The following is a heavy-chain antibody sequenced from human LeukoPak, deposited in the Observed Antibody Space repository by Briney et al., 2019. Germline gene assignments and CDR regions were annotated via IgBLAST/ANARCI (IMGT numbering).Heavy chain of an antibody. V-gene: IGHV4-34*01. Sequence: SETLSLTCAVYGGSFSGYYWSWIRKPPGKGLEWIGEINHSGSTNYNPSLKSRVTISVDTSKNQFSLKLSSVTAADTAVYYCARGARIARGSSYSSTFKYWGQGTLVTVSS. CDR1: GGSFSGYY. CDR2: INHSGST. J-gene: IGHJ4*02. D-gene: IGHD6-13*01. CDR3: ARGARIARGSSYSSTFKY.